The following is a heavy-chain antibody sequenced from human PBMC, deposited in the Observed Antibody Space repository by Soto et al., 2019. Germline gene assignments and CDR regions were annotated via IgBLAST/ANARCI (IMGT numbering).Heavy chain of an antibody. CDR3: AGVRGRITIFGVVGYYGMDV. J-gene: IGHJ6*02. V-gene: IGHV1-3*01. Sequence: QVQLVQSGAEVKKPGASVKVSCKASGYTFTSYAMHWVRQAPGQRLEWMGWINAGNGNTKYSQKFQGRVTITRDTSASTAYMELSSLRSEDTAVYYCAGVRGRITIFGVVGYYGMDVWGQGTTVTVSS. D-gene: IGHD3-3*01. CDR2: INAGNGNT. CDR1: GYTFTSYA.